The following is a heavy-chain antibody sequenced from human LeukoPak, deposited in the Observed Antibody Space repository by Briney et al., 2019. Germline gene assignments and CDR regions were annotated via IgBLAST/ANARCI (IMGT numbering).Heavy chain of an antibody. V-gene: IGHV1-24*01. CDR3: ATVYDILTGLDY. J-gene: IGHJ4*02. D-gene: IGHD3-9*01. CDR1: GYTLTELS. CDR2: FDPVDDET. Sequence: ASVKVSCKVSGYTLTELSMHWVRQAPGKGLEWMGGFDPVDDETIYAQGFQGRVTMTEDTSSDTAYMELSSLRSEDTAVYYCATVYDILTGLDYWGQGTLVTVPS.